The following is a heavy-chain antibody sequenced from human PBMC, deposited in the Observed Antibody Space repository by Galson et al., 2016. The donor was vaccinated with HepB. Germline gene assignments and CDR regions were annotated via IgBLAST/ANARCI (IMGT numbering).Heavy chain of an antibody. CDR1: GFTFSNYA. CDR3: AKSSLAVYYDFWSGDLDY. CDR2: ISYDGSNK. Sequence: SLRLSCAASGFTFSNYAMHWVRQAPGKGLEWVAVISYDGSNKDYADSVKGRFTVSRDNSKNTLYLQMNRLRAEDTAVYYCAKSSLAVYYDFWSGDLDYWGQGTLVTVSS. D-gene: IGHD3-3*01. J-gene: IGHJ4*02. V-gene: IGHV3-30-3*02.